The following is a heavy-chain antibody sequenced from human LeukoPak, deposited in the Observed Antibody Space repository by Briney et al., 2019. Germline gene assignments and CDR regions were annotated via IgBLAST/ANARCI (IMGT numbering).Heavy chain of an antibody. CDR3: ARGWEAAAGNTYYFDY. CDR2: INHSGST. D-gene: IGHD6-13*01. CDR1: GGSFSGYY. V-gene: IGHV4-34*01. Sequence: PSETLSLTCAVYGGSFSGYYWSWIRQPPGKGLEWIGEINHSGSTNYNPSLKSRVTISVDTSKNQFSLKPSSVTAADTAVYYCARGWEAAAGNTYYFDYWGQGTLVTVSS. J-gene: IGHJ4*02.